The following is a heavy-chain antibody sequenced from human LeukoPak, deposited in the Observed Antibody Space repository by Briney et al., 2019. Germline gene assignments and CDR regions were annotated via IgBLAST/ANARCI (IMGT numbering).Heavy chain of an antibody. J-gene: IGHJ5*02. D-gene: IGHD6-13*01. V-gene: IGHV4-34*01. CDR2: INHSGST. Sequence: SETLSLTCAVYGGSFSGYYWSWIRQPPGKGLEWIGEINHSGSTNYNLSLKSRVTISVDASKNQFSLKLSSVTAADTAVYYCARGSSSWYFNWFDPWGQGTLVTVSS. CDR1: GGSFSGYY. CDR3: ARGSSSWYFNWFDP.